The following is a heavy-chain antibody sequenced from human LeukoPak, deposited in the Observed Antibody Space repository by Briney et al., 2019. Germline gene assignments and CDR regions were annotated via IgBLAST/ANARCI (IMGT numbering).Heavy chain of an antibody. CDR2: IIPILGIA. V-gene: IGHV1-69*04. CDR3: ARWVAATPYYFDY. CDR1: GGTFSSYA. J-gene: IGHJ4*02. D-gene: IGHD2-15*01. Sequence: ASVKVSCKASGGTFSSYASSWVRQAPGQGLEWMGRIIPILGIANYAQKFQGRVTITAEKSTSTAYMELSSLRSEDTAVYYCARWVAATPYYFDYWGQGTLVTVSS.